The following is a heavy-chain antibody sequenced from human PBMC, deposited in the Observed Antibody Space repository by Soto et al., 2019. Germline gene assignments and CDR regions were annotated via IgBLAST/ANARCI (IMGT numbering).Heavy chain of an antibody. V-gene: IGHV3-30-3*01. CDR1: GFTFSSYA. Sequence: QVQLVESGGGVVQPGRSLRLSCAASGFTFSSYAMHWVRQAPGKGLEWVAVISYDGSNKYYADSVKGRFTISRDNSKNTLSLQMNSLKAEDTAVYYCARDHEAIVNPDSSGYYFRAFDIWGQGTMVTVSS. CDR2: ISYDGSNK. J-gene: IGHJ3*02. CDR3: ARDHEAIVNPDSSGYYFRAFDI. D-gene: IGHD3-22*01.